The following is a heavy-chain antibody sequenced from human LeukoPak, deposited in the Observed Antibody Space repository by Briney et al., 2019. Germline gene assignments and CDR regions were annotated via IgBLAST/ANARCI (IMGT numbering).Heavy chain of an antibody. D-gene: IGHD7-27*01. Sequence: GGSLRLSCAASGFTFSSYGMHWVRQAPGKGLEWVAFIRYDGSNKYYADSVKGRFTISRDTAKNSLYLQMNDLRAEDTAVYYCAKDLTGTYGFDFWGQGTMVTVSS. J-gene: IGHJ3*01. CDR3: AKDLTGTYGFDF. CDR2: IRYDGSNK. CDR1: GFTFSSYG. V-gene: IGHV3-30*02.